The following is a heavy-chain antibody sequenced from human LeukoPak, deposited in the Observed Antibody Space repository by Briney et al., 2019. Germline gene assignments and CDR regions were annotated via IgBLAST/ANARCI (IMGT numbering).Heavy chain of an antibody. CDR2: ISGSGGST. CDR1: GFTFSTYG. Sequence: GGSLRLSCAASGFTFSTYGISRVRQAPGKGLEWVSAISGSGGSTYYADSVKGRFTISRDNSKNTLYLQMNSLRAEDTAVYYCARELYCSGGSCYPNDAFDIWGQGTMVTVSS. J-gene: IGHJ3*02. V-gene: IGHV3-23*01. CDR3: ARELYCSGGSCYPNDAFDI. D-gene: IGHD2-15*01.